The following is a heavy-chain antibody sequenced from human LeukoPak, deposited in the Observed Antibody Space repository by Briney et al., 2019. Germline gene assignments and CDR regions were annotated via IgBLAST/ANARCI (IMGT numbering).Heavy chain of an antibody. CDR3: ARDIVVVTANGREDDAFDI. D-gene: IGHD2-21*02. V-gene: IGHV1-3*01. J-gene: IGHJ3*02. CDR2: INAGNGNT. Sequence: ASVKGSCKASGYTFTSYAMHWVRQAPGQRLEWMGWINAGNGNTKYSQKFQGRVTITRDTSASTAYMELSSLRSEDTAVYYCARDIVVVTANGREDDAFDIWGQGTTVTVSS. CDR1: GYTFTSYA.